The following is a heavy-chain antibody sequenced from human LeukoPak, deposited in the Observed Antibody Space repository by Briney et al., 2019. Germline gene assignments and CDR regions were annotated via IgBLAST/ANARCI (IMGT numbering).Heavy chain of an antibody. V-gene: IGHV5-51*01. D-gene: IGHD6-25*01. J-gene: IGHJ4*02. CDR2: IYPGDSDT. Sequence: GESLKISCKGSGYSFSDYWIAWVRQMPGKGLEWMGIIYPGDSDTRYFPSFQGQVTISADKSIRTAYLQWNSLKASDTAMYYCARSITAAAGDYWGQGTLVTVSS. CDR1: GYSFSDYW. CDR3: ARSITAAAGDY.